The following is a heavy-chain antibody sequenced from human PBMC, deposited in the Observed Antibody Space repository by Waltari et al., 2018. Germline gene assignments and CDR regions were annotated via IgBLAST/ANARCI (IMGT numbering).Heavy chain of an antibody. Sequence: QVQLVQSGAEVKKPGSSVKVSCKASGGTFSSYAISWVRQAPGQGLEWMGGIIPSGGTANDAQKFKGRGTSTADESTSTAYMELSSLRSEDRAVYYCARDPGGSYPGMAFDIWGQGTKVTVSS. J-gene: IGHJ3*02. CDR1: GGTFSSYA. D-gene: IGHD1-26*01. CDR2: IIPSGGTA. CDR3: ARDPGGSYPGMAFDI. V-gene: IGHV1-69*01.